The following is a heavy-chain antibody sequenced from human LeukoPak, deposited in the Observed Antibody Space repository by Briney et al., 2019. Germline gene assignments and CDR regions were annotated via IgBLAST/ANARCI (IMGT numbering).Heavy chain of an antibody. D-gene: IGHD6-13*01. J-gene: IGHJ6*03. CDR3: ARRPQQLDYYYYMDV. V-gene: IGHV4-34*01. CDR2: INHSGST. Sequence: PSETLSLTCAVYGGSSSGYYWSWIRQPPGKGLEWIAEINHSGSTNYNPSLKSRVTMSVDTSENQFSLNLSSVTAADTAVYYCARRPQQLDYYYYMDVWGKGTTVTVSS. CDR1: GGSSSGYY.